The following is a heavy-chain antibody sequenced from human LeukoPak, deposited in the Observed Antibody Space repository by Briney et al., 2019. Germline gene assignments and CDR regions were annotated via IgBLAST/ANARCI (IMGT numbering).Heavy chain of an antibody. Sequence: SVKVSCKASGGTYSSYAISWVRQAPGQGLEWMGGIIPIFGTANYAQKFQGRVTITADESTSTAYMELSSLRSEDTAVYYCARDYYDSSGYYSCSGYWGQGTLVTVSS. J-gene: IGHJ4*02. CDR2: IIPIFGTA. V-gene: IGHV1-69*13. CDR3: ARDYYDSSGYYSCSGY. D-gene: IGHD3-22*01. CDR1: GGTYSSYA.